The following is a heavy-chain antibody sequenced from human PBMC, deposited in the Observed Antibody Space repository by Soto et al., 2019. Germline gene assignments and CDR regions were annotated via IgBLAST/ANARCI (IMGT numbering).Heavy chain of an antibody. D-gene: IGHD5-18*01. CDR3: ASPKPYSYGSLDY. CDR2: INAGNGNT. Sequence: ASVKVSCKASGYTFTSYAMHWVRQAPGQRLEWMGWINAGNGNTKYSQKFQGRVSITRDTSASTAYMELSSLRSEDTAVYYCASPKPYSYGSLDYWGQGTLVTVSS. J-gene: IGHJ4*02. CDR1: GYTFTSYA. V-gene: IGHV1-3*01.